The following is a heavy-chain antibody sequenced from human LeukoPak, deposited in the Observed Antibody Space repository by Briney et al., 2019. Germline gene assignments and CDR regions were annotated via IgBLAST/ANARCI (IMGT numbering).Heavy chain of an antibody. J-gene: IGHJ1*01. CDR1: GFTFSHYG. CDR3: AKEPNSYSSGWYFQH. V-gene: IGHV3-30*18. CDR2: ISHDGSVT. Sequence: PGMSLRLSCAASGFTFSHYGVQWVRQAPGKGLEWVAVISHDGSVTFYADSVKGRFTISRDNSKYTVDLQMYSLRAEDTAVYYCAKEPNSYSSGWYFQHWGQGTLVTVSS. D-gene: IGHD6-25*01.